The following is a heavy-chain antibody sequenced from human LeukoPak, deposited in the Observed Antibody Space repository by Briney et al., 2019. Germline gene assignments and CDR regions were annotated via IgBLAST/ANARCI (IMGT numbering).Heavy chain of an antibody. J-gene: IGHJ2*01. V-gene: IGHV3-23*01. CDR2: ISGSGTST. CDR1: GFTFSSYA. CDR3: ASRDYDILTVKAPWYFDL. Sequence: GGSLRLSCAASGFTFSSYALSWVRQAPGKGLEWVSAISGSGTSTYYADSVKGRFTISRDNAKNSLYLQMNSLRAEDTAVYYCASRDYDILTVKAPWYFDLWGRGTLVTVSS. D-gene: IGHD3-9*01.